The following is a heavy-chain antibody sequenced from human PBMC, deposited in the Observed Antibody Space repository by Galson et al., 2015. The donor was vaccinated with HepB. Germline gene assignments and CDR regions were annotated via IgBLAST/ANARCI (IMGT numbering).Heavy chain of an antibody. CDR3: ATALEMAVSATRGGFDS. Sequence: QSGAEVKKPGESLRISCKGSENSFTDYWINWVRQMPGKGLEWMGKIDPSDSYTNYNPSFQGHVTMSVDESISTAYLQWGSLKASDTAIYYCATALEMAVSATRGGFDSWGRGTLVTVSS. CDR2: IDPSDSYT. D-gene: IGHD5-24*01. V-gene: IGHV5-10-1*01. CDR1: ENSFTDYW. J-gene: IGHJ4*02.